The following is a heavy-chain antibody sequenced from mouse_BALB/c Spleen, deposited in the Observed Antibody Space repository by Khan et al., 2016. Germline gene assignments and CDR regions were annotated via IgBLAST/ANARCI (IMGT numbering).Heavy chain of an antibody. Sequence: QVRLQQSGAELMKPGASVKISCKAPGYTFSSYWIEWVKQRPGHGLEWIGEILPGSGTTNYNEKFKGKATFTADTSSNTAYMQLSSLTSEDSAVYSSSRSCYINYDAMDYWGQGTSVTVSS. CDR3: SRSCYINYDAMDY. CDR1: GYTFSSYW. CDR2: ILPGSGTT. J-gene: IGHJ4*01. D-gene: IGHD2-5*01. V-gene: IGHV1-9*01.